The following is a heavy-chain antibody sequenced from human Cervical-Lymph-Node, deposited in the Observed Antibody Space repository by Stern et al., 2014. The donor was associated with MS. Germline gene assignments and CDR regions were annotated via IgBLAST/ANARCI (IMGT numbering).Heavy chain of an antibody. CDR1: GFSLSAAGMC. J-gene: IGHJ6*02. CDR2: VDWDDDK. CDR3: ARIRRAPYAYYSLDI. Sequence: QVTLKESGPALVKPTQTLTLTCTFSGFSLSAAGMCVTWVRQPPGKALEWLVLVDWDDDKYYRTSLKTRLTISKDTSKNQVVLTMTNVDPVDTATYYCARIRRAPYAYYSLDIWGQGTTVTVSS. V-gene: IGHV2-70*20. D-gene: IGHD3-16*01.